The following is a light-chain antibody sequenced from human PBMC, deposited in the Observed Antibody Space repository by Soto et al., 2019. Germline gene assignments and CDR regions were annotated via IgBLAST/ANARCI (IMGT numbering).Light chain of an antibody. Sequence: EIVLTQSPGTLSLSPGERATLSCRADRSVSDTLLTWFQQKPGQAPRLLIFGTSNRAPGIPDRFSGSGSGTDFTLTISRLEPDDFAVYYCHQYGNSPQTFGQGTKVDIK. CDR1: RSVSDTL. CDR2: GTS. CDR3: HQYGNSPQT. J-gene: IGKJ1*01. V-gene: IGKV3-20*01.